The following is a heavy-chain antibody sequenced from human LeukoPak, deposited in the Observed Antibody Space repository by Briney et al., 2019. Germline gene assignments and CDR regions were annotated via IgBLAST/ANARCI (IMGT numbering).Heavy chain of an antibody. CDR3: ARDMSIVVVVAATSYYYYYMDV. CDR2: IKQEGSEK. V-gene: IGHV3-7*01. D-gene: IGHD2-15*01. Sequence: PGGSLRLSCAASGFTFSSYWMSWVRQAPGKGLEWVANIKQEGSEKYYVDSVKGRFTISRDNAKNSLYLQMNSLRAEDTAVYYCARDMSIVVVVAATSYYYYYMDVWGKGTTVTVSS. CDR1: GFTFSSYW. J-gene: IGHJ6*03.